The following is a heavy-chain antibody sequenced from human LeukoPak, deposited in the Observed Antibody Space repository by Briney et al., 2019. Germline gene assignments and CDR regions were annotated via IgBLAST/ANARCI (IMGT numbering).Heavy chain of an antibody. V-gene: IGHV3-30*02. CDR1: GFTFTNYA. J-gene: IGHJ4*02. Sequence: PVGSLRLSCAASGFTFTNYAMHWVRQAPGKGLGWVAFIPYDGSDKYYADSVKGRFTISRDDSKNTLSLQMNSLRADDTAGYYCAKDWSASSGWFLDYWGQGTLVTVSS. D-gene: IGHD6-19*01. CDR3: AKDWSASSGWFLDY. CDR2: IPYDGSDK.